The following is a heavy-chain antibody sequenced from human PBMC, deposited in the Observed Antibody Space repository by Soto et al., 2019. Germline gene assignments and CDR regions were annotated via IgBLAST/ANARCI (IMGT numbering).Heavy chain of an antibody. V-gene: IGHV4-59*01. Sequence: SETLSLTCTVSGGSISSYYWSWIRQPPGKGLEWIGYIYYSGSTNYNPSLKSRVTISVDTSKNQFSLKLSSVTAADTAVYYCAREDRPYCGGDCYSIGAFDIWGQGTMVTVSS. CDR3: AREDRPYCGGDCYSIGAFDI. D-gene: IGHD2-21*02. CDR1: GGSISSYY. J-gene: IGHJ3*02. CDR2: IYYSGST.